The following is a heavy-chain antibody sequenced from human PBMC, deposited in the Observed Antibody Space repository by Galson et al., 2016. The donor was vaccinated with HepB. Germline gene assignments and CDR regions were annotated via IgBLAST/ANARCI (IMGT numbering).Heavy chain of an antibody. CDR1: GYAFSSHY. V-gene: IGHV1-46*01. CDR3: ARDRYFDL. CDR2: INANGGST. J-gene: IGHJ2*01. Sequence: SCKASGYAFSSHYIHWVRQAPGQGLEWMGVINANGGSTSYAQKFQGRVTMTRDTSTSTVYMELSSLRSEDTAVYYCARDRYFDLWGRGTLVTVSS.